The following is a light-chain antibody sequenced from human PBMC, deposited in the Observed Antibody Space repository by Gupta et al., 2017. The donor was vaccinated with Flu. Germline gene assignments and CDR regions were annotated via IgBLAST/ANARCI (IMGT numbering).Light chain of an antibody. J-gene: IGLJ2*01. Sequence: TSCTGTSSAIGGCDYVSWYQQHPGTAPKLLLFEVSRRPAGGSDRFSGSKSGTSGSLAITGLLAEEEAFYYCGAYTDANTVCVFGGGTKVTVL. CDR3: GAYTDANTVCV. V-gene: IGLV2-14*01. CDR2: EVS. CDR1: SSAIGGCDY.